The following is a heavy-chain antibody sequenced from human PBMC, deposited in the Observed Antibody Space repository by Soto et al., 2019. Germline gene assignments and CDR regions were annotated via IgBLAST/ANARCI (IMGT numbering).Heavy chain of an antibody. CDR1: WYSFTSYC. CDR3: ARHGESIAARMATQDYYYYGMDV. CDR2: IYPGDSDT. V-gene: IGHV5-51*01. Sequence: GESLKISCNGSWYSFTSYCIGLVLERPGKGLEWRWIIYPGDSDTRYSPSFQGQVTISADKSISTAYLQWSSLKASDTAMYYCARHGESIAARMATQDYYYYGMDVWGQGTTVTVPS. J-gene: IGHJ6*02. D-gene: IGHD6-6*01.